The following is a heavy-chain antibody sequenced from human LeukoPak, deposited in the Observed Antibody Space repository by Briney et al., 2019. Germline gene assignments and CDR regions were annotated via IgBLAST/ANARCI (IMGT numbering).Heavy chain of an antibody. D-gene: IGHD3-3*01. CDR1: GYTFIDYY. V-gene: IGHV1-2*04. CDR3: ARAPAGGPLRVFDY. Sequence: ASVKVPCKASGYTFIDYYMHWVRQAPGQGLEWMGWINPNTGGTNYAQKFQGWVTLTRDTSISAAYMDPSRLTSDDTAVYYCARAPAGGPLRVFDYWGQGTLVTVSS. CDR2: INPNTGGT. J-gene: IGHJ4*02.